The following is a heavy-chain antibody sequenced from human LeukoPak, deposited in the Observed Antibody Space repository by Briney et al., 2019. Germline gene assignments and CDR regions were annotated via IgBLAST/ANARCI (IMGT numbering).Heavy chain of an antibody. D-gene: IGHD6-13*01. V-gene: IGHV3-53*01. J-gene: IGHJ5*02. CDR3: AREVGGYSSSWPPNNWFDP. Sequence: GGSLRLSCAASGFTVSSNYMSWVRQAPGKGLEWVSVIYSGGSTYYADSVKGRFTISRDNSKNTLYLQMNSLRAEDTAVYYCAREVGGYSSSWPPNNWFDPWGQGTLVTVSS. CDR2: IYSGGST. CDR1: GFTVSSNY.